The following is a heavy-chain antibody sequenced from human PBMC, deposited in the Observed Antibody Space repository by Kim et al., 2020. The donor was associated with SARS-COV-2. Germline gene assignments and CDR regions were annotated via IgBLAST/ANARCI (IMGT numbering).Heavy chain of an antibody. Sequence: GGSLRLSCAASGFTFSSYEMNWVRQAPGKGLEWVSYISSSGSTIYYADSVKGRFTISRDNAKNSLYLQMNSLRAEDTAVYYCARGGSSGWYAAHYYYGMDVWGQGTTVTVSS. CDR1: GFTFSSYE. CDR3: ARGGSSGWYAAHYYYGMDV. J-gene: IGHJ6*02. V-gene: IGHV3-48*03. D-gene: IGHD6-19*01. CDR2: ISSSGSTI.